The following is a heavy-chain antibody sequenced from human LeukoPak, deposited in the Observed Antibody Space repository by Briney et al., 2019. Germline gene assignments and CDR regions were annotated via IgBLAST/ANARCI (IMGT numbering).Heavy chain of an antibody. V-gene: IGHV3-48*01. CDR1: GFTFSSYS. J-gene: IGHJ5*02. CDR3: ARVGNWFDP. CDR2: ISSSSSTI. Sequence: PGGSLRLSCAASGFTFSSYSMNWVRQAPGKGLEWVSYISSSSSTIYYADSVKGRFTISRHNSKNTLYLQMNSLRAEDTAVYYCARVGNWFDPWGQGTLVTVSS.